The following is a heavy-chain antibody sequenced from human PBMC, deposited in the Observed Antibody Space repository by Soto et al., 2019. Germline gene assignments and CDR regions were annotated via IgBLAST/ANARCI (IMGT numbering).Heavy chain of an antibody. CDR2: IYHSGST. J-gene: IGHJ4*02. Sequence: QLQLQESGSGLVKPSQTLSLTCAVSGGSISSGGYSWSWIRQPPGKGLEWIGYIYHSGSTYYNPSLKSRVTITVYRPXNQFSLKLSSVTAADTAVYYCASSHAGAHITAAVHWGQGTLVTVSS. CDR1: GGSISSGGYS. CDR3: ASSHAGAHITAAVH. D-gene: IGHD6-13*01. V-gene: IGHV4-30-2*01.